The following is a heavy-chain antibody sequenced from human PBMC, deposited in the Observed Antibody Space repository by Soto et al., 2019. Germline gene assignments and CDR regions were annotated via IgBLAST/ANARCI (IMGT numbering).Heavy chain of an antibody. CDR1: GFTFSRYW. CDR3: ARVADWDGDNSRYRHLDY. CDR2: IKKDASEK. V-gene: IGHV3-7*04. Sequence: EVQLVESGGGLVQPGGSLRLSCAASGFTFSRYWMSWVRQAPGKGLEWVADIKKDASEKYYVDSVKGRFTISRDNAKNSLFLQVNSLTAVDTAVYYCARVADWDGDNSRYRHLDYWGQGTLVTVSS. J-gene: IGHJ4*02. D-gene: IGHD2-21*01.